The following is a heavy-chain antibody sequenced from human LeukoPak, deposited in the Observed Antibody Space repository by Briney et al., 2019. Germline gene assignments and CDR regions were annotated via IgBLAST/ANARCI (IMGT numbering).Heavy chain of an antibody. CDR2: IYNTETT. CDR1: GDSISSSSDY. Sequence: PSETLSLTCTVSGDSISSSSDYWGWIRQPPGRGLEWIGTIYNTETTYYNPPLKSRVTISVDTSKNQFSLKVSSVTAADTAVYYCARSSPGSSWTFWGQGTLVTVSS. V-gene: IGHV4-39*01. D-gene: IGHD6-13*01. J-gene: IGHJ4*02. CDR3: ARSSPGSSWTF.